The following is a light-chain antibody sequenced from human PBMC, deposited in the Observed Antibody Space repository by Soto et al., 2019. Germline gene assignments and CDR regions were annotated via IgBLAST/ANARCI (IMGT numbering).Light chain of an antibody. CDR3: QQRGNRPPWT. V-gene: IGKV3-11*01. CDR2: DAS. Sequence: EIVMTQSPATLSLSPGERATLSCRASQSVGKYLVRYQQKPGQAPRLLIYDASNRATGIPARFSGSGSGTDFTLTISSLEPEDVAVYYCQQRGNRPPWTFGQGNKVEIK. CDR1: QSVGKY. J-gene: IGKJ1*01.